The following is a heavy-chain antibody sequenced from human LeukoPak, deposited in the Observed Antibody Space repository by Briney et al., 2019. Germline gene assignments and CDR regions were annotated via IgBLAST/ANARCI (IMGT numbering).Heavy chain of an antibody. J-gene: IGHJ4*02. V-gene: IGHV3-43D*03. CDR2: ITWDGGST. Sequence: GGSLRLSCEASGFTFDDYSMHWVRHAPGKGLEWVSLITWDGGSTYYADSVKGRFTISRDNSKNSLYLQMNSLRADDTALYYCAKDGKNYFDYWGQGTLVTVSS. CDR3: AKDGKNYFDY. CDR1: GFTFDDYS.